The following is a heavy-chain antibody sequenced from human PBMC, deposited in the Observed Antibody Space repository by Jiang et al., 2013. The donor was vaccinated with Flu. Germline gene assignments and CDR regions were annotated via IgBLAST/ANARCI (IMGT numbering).Heavy chain of an antibody. CDR2: INAGNGNT. J-gene: IGHJ6*03. D-gene: IGHD2-15*01. CDR1: YTFTSYA. CDR3: AREFRYCSGGSCPLYPYYYYYYMDV. Sequence: YTFTSYAMHWVRQAPGQRLEWMGWINAGNGNTKYSQKFQGRVTITRDTSASTAYMELSSLRSEDTAVYYCAREFRYCSGGSCPLYPYYYYYYMDVWGKGTTVTVSS. V-gene: IGHV1-3*01.